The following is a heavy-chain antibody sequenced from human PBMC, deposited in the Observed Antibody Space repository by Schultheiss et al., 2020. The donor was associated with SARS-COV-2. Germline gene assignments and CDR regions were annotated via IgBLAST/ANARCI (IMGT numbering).Heavy chain of an antibody. CDR1: GGSISSGSYY. Sequence: SETLSLTCAVSGGSISSGSYYWSWIRQPPGKGLEWIGYIYYSGSTHYNPSLKSRINISIDTSENQFSLKLSSVTAADTAVYYCAREGGSYDHAFDIWGQGTMVTVSS. V-gene: IGHV4-31*11. CDR2: IYYSGST. CDR3: AREGGSYDHAFDI. J-gene: IGHJ3*02. D-gene: IGHD1-26*01.